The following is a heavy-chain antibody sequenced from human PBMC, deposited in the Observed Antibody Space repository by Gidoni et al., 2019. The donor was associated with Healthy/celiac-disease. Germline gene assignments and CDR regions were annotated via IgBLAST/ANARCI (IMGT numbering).Heavy chain of an antibody. Sequence: QLQLQESGPGLVKASETLSLTCTVSGGSISSSSYYWCWIRQPPGKGLEWIGNINYSGSTYYNPSLKSRVTISVDTSKNQFSLKLNSVTAADTAVYYCARLSGPWWPSTYFDYWGQGTLVTVSS. CDR3: ARLSGPWWPSTYFDY. J-gene: IGHJ4*02. D-gene: IGHD2-15*01. CDR2: INYSGST. CDR1: GGSISSSSYY. V-gene: IGHV4-39*01.